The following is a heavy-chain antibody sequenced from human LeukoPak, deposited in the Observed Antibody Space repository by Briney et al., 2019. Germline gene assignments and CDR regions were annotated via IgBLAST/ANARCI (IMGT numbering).Heavy chain of an antibody. CDR3: ARDLEYCSSTSCYTGRPHNWFDP. V-gene: IGHV1-69*13. CDR2: IIPIFGTA. CDR1: GGTFSSYA. Sequence: ASVKVSCKASGGTFSSYAISWVRQAPGQGLEWMGGIIPIFGTANYAQKFQGRVTITADESTSTAYMELSSLRSEDTAVYYCARDLEYCSSTSCYTGRPHNWFDPWGQGTLVTVSS. J-gene: IGHJ5*02. D-gene: IGHD2-2*02.